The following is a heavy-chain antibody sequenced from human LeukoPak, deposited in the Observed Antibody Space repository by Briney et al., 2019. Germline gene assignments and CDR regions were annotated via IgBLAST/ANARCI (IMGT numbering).Heavy chain of an antibody. D-gene: IGHD5-18*01. CDR2: INHSGST. CDR1: GGSFSGYY. V-gene: IGHV4-34*01. J-gene: IGHJ1*01. Sequence: SETLSLTCAVYGGSFSGYYWSWIRQPPGKGLEWIGEINHSGSTNYNPSLKSRVTISVDTSKNQFSLKLSSVTAADTAVYYCARGRSPRGYSYGLPRAYFRHWGQGALVTVSS. CDR3: ARGRSPRGYSYGLPRAYFRH.